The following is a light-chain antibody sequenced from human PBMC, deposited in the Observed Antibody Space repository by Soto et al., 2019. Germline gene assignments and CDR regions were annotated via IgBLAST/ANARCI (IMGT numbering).Light chain of an antibody. CDR3: QQSYITSRLT. V-gene: IGKV1-39*01. J-gene: IGKJ4*01. Sequence: DIQVTQSPSSLSASVGDRVTITCRASQSISSYLNWYQQKPGKAPKLLIYAASSLQSGVPPRFSGSGSGTDFTLTISSLQPEDFATYYCQQSYITSRLTFGGGTKVESK. CDR1: QSISSY. CDR2: AAS.